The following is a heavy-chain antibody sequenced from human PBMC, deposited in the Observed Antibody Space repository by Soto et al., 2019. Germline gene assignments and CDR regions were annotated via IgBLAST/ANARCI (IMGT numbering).Heavy chain of an antibody. CDR3: ASGLFTYRRRPTRHIDF. CDR1: GGTFSRYY. J-gene: IGHJ4*02. V-gene: IGHV4-34*01. Sequence: SETLSLTCGVYGGTFSRYYWSGCRQLPGKGLEWIGEINHSGSTNYNPSLKSRVTISVDTSKNQFSLKLSSVTAADTAVYYCASGLFTYRRRPTRHIDFCGKGTLVTVS. D-gene: IGHD5-12*01. CDR2: INHSGST.